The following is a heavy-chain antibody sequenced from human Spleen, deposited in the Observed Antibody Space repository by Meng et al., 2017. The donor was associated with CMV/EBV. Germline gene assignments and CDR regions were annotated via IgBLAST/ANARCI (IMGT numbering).Heavy chain of an antibody. J-gene: IGHJ4*02. CDR3: ARGGYSGFGGDY. D-gene: IGHD5-12*01. V-gene: IGHV3-74*01. CDR1: GFTFSSYW. CDR2: INSDGSST. Sequence: CAASGFTFSSYWMHWVRQAPGKGLVWVSRINSDGSSTSYADSVKGRFTISRDNAKNTLYLQMNSLRAEDTAVYYCARGGYSGFGGDYWGQGTLVTVSS.